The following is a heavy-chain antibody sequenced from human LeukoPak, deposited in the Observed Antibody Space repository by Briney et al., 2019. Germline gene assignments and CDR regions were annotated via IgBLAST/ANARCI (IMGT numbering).Heavy chain of an antibody. V-gene: IGHV1-2*02. CDR2: INPNSGGT. CDR3: ARVELNYGMDV. D-gene: IGHD1-7*01. CDR1: GYTLTDYY. Sequence: ASVKVSCKASGYTLTDYYMHWVRQAPGQGLEWMGWINPNSGGTNYAQKFQGRVTMTRDTSISTAYMELSSLRSEDTAVYYCARVELNYGMDVWGQGTTVTVSS. J-gene: IGHJ6*02.